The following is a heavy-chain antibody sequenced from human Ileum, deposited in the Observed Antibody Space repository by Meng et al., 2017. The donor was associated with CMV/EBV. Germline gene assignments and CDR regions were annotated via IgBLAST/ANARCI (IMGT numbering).Heavy chain of an antibody. CDR3: ARDPSTFDAFDI. CDR2: INQDGSEE. V-gene: IGHV3-7*01. Sequence: GGSLRLSCAASGFTLSSYWMSWVRQAPGKGLEWVANINQDGSEEYYVDSLKGRFTISRDNAKNSLYLQMNSLRAEDTAVYYCARDPSTFDAFDIWGLGTMVTVSS. D-gene: IGHD2/OR15-2a*01. CDR1: GFTLSSYW. J-gene: IGHJ3*02.